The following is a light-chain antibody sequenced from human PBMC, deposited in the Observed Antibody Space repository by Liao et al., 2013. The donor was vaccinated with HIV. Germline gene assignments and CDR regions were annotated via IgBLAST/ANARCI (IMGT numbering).Light chain of an antibody. CDR3: QAWDSSIYV. CDR2: KDS. CDR1: ALPKQY. Sequence: SYELTQPPSVSVSPGQTARITCSGDALPKQYAYWYQQKPGQAPVLLIYKDSERPSGIPERFSGSSSGTTVTLTISGVQAEDEADYYCQAWDSSIYVFGTGTKVTVL. J-gene: IGLJ1*01. V-gene: IGLV3-25*03.